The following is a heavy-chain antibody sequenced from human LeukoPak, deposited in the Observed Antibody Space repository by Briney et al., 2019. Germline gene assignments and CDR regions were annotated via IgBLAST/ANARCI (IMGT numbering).Heavy chain of an antibody. V-gene: IGHV3-30*04. J-gene: IGHJ4*02. Sequence: GGSLRLSCAASGFTFSGSAMHWVRQAPGRGLEWVALVSYDGNDKYYVDSVKGRFTISRDNSKNTLYLQMNSLRAEDTAVYYCARDRGGPGYTYGQPLDYWGQGTLVTVSS. CDR1: GFTFSGSA. CDR2: VSYDGNDK. D-gene: IGHD5-18*01. CDR3: ARDRGGPGYTYGQPLDY.